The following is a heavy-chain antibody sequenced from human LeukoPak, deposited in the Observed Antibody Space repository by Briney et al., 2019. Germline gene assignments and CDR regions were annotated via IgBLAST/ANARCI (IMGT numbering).Heavy chain of an antibody. J-gene: IGHJ3*02. D-gene: IGHD2-2*01. V-gene: IGHV4-34*01. Sequence: KPSETLSLTCAVYGGSFSGYYWSWIRQPPGKWLEWIGEINHSGSTNYNPSLKSRVTISVDTSKNQFSLKLSSVTAADTAVYYCARNAKDIVVVPARDAFDIWGQGTMVTVSS. CDR2: INHSGST. CDR1: GGSFSGYY. CDR3: ARNAKDIVVVPARDAFDI.